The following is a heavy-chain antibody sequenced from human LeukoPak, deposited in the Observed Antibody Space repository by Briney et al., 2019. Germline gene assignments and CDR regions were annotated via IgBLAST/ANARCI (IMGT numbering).Heavy chain of an antibody. CDR2: IKSKTDGGTT. J-gene: IGHJ4*02. CDR3: TTVPGIAVAGKGPYYFDY. Sequence: GGSLRLSCTTSGFNFGDYAMSWFRQAPGKGLEWVGRIKSKTDGGTTDYAAPVKGRFTISRDDSKNTLYLQMNSLKTEDTAVYYCTTVPGIAVAGKGPYYFDYWGQGTLVTVSS. CDR1: GFNFGDYA. V-gene: IGHV3-15*01. D-gene: IGHD6-19*01.